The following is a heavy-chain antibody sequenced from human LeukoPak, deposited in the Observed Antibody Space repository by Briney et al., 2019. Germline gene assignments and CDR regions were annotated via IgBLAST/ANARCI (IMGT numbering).Heavy chain of an antibody. D-gene: IGHD3-3*01. CDR3: ARTTPYYDFWSGFYYFNY. CDR2: ISAYNGNT. CDR1: GYTFTSYG. V-gene: IGHV1-18*01. J-gene: IGHJ4*02. Sequence: GASVKVSCKASGYTFTSYGISWVRQAPGQGLEWMGWISAYNGNTNYAQKLQGRVTMTTDTSTSTAYMELRSLRSDDTAVYYCARTTPYYDFWSGFYYFNYWGQGTLVTVSS.